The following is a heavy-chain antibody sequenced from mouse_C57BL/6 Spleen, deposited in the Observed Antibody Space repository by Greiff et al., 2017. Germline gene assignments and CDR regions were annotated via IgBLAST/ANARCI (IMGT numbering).Heavy chain of an antibody. D-gene: IGHD1-2*01. CDR2: INPNNGGT. J-gene: IGHJ3*01. Sequence: EVQLQQSGPELVKPGASVKISCKASGYTFTDYYMNWVKQSHGKSLEWIGDINPNNGGTSYNQKFKGKATLTVDKSSSTAYMELRSLTSEDSAVXYCASSHYYGRGFAYWGQGTLVTVSA. V-gene: IGHV1-26*01. CDR3: ASSHYYGRGFAY. CDR1: GYTFTDYY.